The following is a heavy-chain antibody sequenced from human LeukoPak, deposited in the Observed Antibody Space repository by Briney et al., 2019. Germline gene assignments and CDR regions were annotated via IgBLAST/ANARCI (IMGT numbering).Heavy chain of an antibody. V-gene: IGHV4-30-2*01. CDR3: ARGLLTGDYGDYEVAFDI. Sequence: ASETLSLTCAVSGGSISSGGYSWSWIRQPPGKGLEWIGYIYHSGSTYYNPSLKSRVTISVDRSKNQFSLKLSSVTAADTAVYYCARGLLTGDYGDYEVAFDIWGQGTMVTVSS. CDR2: IYHSGST. J-gene: IGHJ3*02. D-gene: IGHD4-17*01. CDR1: GGSISSGGYS.